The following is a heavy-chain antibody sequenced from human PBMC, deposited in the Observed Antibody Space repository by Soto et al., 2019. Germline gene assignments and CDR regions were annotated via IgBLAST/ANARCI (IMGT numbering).Heavy chain of an antibody. V-gene: IGHV3-23*01. CDR1: GFTFSSYA. Sequence: EVQLLESGGGLVQPGGSLRLSCAASGFTFSSYAMSWVRQAPGKGLEWVSAISGSGGSTYYADSVKGRFTSSRDNSKNTLYLQMNSLRAEDTAVYYCASSLRYYYGSGSYPYYMDVWGKGTTVTVSS. D-gene: IGHD3-10*01. CDR3: ASSLRYYYGSGSYPYYMDV. J-gene: IGHJ6*03. CDR2: ISGSGGST.